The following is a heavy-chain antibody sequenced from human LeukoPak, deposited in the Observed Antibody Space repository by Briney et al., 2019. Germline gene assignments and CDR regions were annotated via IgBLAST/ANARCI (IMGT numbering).Heavy chain of an antibody. J-gene: IGHJ5*02. CDR1: GGSISSGGYY. D-gene: IGHD2-15*01. Sequence: ETLSLTCTVSGGSISSGGYYWSWIRQHPGKGLEWVSVIYSGGSTYYADSVKGRFTISRNNSKNTLYLQMNSLRAEDTAVYYCARGTPGVVVAATGNWFDPWGQGTLVTVSS. V-gene: IGHV3-66*01. CDR3: ARGTPGVVVAATGNWFDP. CDR2: IYSGGST.